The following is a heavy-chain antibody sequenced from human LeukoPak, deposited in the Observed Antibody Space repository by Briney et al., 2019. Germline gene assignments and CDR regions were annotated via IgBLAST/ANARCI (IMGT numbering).Heavy chain of an antibody. J-gene: IGHJ5*02. CDR1: AGTFSSYA. CDR3: AGDFWSGYRNWFDP. D-gene: IGHD3-3*01. CDR2: IIPIFGTA. Sequence: SVKVSCKASAGTFSSYAISWVRQAPGQGLEWMGGIIPIFGTANYAQKFQGRVTITADESTSTAYMELSSLRSEDTAVCYCAGDFWSGYRNWFDPWGQGTLVTVSS. V-gene: IGHV1-69*13.